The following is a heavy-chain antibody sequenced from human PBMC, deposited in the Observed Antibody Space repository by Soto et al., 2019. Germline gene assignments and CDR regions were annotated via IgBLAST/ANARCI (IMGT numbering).Heavy chain of an antibody. D-gene: IGHD7-27*01. Sequence: SEILSLTCTVSGCSISSYYWSWIRQPPGKGLEWIGYIYYSGSTNYNPSLKSRVTISVDTSKNQFSLELSSVTAADTAVYYCARRWGRTFDYWGQGTLVTVSS. V-gene: IGHV4-59*08. CDR3: ARRWGRTFDY. CDR2: IYYSGST. CDR1: GCSISSYY. J-gene: IGHJ4*02.